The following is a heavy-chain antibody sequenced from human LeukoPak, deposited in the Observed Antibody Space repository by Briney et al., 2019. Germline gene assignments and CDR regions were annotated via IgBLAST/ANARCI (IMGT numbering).Heavy chain of an antibody. J-gene: IGHJ6*02. V-gene: IGHV3-30*03. Sequence: GGSLRLSCAASGFTFSSYGMHWVRQAPGKGLEWVAVISYDGSNKYYADSVKGRFTISRDNSKNTLYLQMNSLRAEDTAVYYCARDLNYYDSSGYLYGMDVWGQGTTVTVSS. CDR2: ISYDGSNK. CDR3: ARDLNYYDSSGYLYGMDV. CDR1: GFTFSSYG. D-gene: IGHD3-22*01.